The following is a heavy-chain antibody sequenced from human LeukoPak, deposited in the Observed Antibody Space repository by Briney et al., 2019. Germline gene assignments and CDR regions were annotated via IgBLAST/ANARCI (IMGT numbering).Heavy chain of an antibody. V-gene: IGHV3-23*01. J-gene: IGHJ4*02. CDR2: ITGDGSTT. CDR3: AKRSSGLIPYFDY. CDR1: GFTFSNHA. D-gene: IGHD6-19*01. Sequence: GGTLRLSYAASGFTFSNHAMSWVRQAPGKGLEWVSSITGDGSTTYYADSVKGRFTFSRDNSKNTLYLQMNSLRADDTAVYYCAKRSSGLIPYFDYWGQGTLVTVSS.